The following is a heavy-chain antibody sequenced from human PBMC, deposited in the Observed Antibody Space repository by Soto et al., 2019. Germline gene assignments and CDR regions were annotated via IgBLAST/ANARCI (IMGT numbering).Heavy chain of an antibody. Sequence: ASVKVSCKASGYTFTSYGISWVRQAPGQGLEWMGWISAYNGNTNYAQKLQGRVTMTTDTSTSTAYMELRSLRSDDTAVYYCARFLYSGSPHDAFAIWGQGTMVTVSS. CDR1: GYTFTSYG. J-gene: IGHJ3*02. CDR3: ARFLYSGSPHDAFAI. V-gene: IGHV1-18*01. D-gene: IGHD1-26*01. CDR2: ISAYNGNT.